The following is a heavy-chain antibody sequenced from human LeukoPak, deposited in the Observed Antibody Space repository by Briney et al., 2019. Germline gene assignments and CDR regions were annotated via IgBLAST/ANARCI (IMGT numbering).Heavy chain of an antibody. J-gene: IGHJ4*02. CDR3: AYSGWDGYYFDY. V-gene: IGHV3-7*01. CDR1: GFTFSSYS. D-gene: IGHD6-19*01. CDR2: IKQDGSEK. Sequence: GGSLRLSCAASGFTFSSYSMNWVRQAPGKGLEWVANIKQDGSEKYYVDSVKGRFTISRDNAKNSLYLQMNSLRAEDTAVYYCAYSGWDGYYFDYWGQGTLVTVSS.